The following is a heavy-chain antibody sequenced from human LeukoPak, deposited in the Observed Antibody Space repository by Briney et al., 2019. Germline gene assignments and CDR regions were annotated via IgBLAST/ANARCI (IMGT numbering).Heavy chain of an antibody. Sequence: GILRLSCEGSGFTFNNYGMSWVRQAPGKGLEWVAFIRYDGSNKYYADSVKGRFTISRDNAKNSLYLQMNSLRAEDTAVYYCARGRPANRYYYDSSGYYGDYYMDVWGKGTTVTVSS. CDR3: ARGRPANRYYYDSSGYYGDYYMDV. CDR2: IRYDGSNK. V-gene: IGHV3-30*02. D-gene: IGHD3-22*01. J-gene: IGHJ6*03. CDR1: GFTFNNYG.